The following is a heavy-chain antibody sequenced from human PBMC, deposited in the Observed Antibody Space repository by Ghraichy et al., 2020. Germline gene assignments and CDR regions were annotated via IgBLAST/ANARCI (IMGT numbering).Heavy chain of an antibody. J-gene: IGHJ4*02. D-gene: IGHD1-26*01. CDR2: IKSKTDGGTT. CDR3: TTDFLVVVGAIKVYVDY. CDR1: GFTFSNAW. V-gene: IGHV3-15*01. Sequence: GGSLRLSCAASGFTFSNAWMSWVRQAPGKGLEWVGRIKSKTDGGTTDYAAPVKGRFTISRDDSKNTLYLQMNSLKTEDTAVYYCTTDFLVVVGAIKVYVDYWGQGTLVTVSS.